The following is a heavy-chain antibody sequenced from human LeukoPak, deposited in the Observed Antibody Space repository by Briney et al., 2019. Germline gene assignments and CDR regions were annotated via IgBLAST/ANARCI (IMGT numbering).Heavy chain of an antibody. CDR1: GFTFSSYG. D-gene: IGHD6-19*01. J-gene: IGHJ4*02. Sequence: GRSLRLSCAASGFTFSSYGMHWVRQAPCKGLEWVAVISYDGSNKYYADSVKGRFTISRDNSKNTLYLQMNSLRAEDTAVYYCAKDYHSSGWYFDYWGQGTLVTVSS. CDR3: AKDYHSSGWYFDY. V-gene: IGHV3-30*18. CDR2: ISYDGSNK.